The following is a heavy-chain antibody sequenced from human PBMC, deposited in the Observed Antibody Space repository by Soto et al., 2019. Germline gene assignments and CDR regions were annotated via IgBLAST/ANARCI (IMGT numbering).Heavy chain of an antibody. D-gene: IGHD2-2*01. CDR2: TYYSGST. CDR3: ASSPLYCSSTSCYEDYYYYYMDF. Sequence: SETLSLTCTVSGGSISSYYWSWIRQPPGKGLEWIGYTYYSGSTNYNPSLKSRVTISVDTSKNQFSLKLSSVTAAGTAVYYCASSPLYCSSTSCYEDYYYYYMDFWGKGTSVTVSS. V-gene: IGHV4-59*01. CDR1: GGSISSYY. J-gene: IGHJ6*03.